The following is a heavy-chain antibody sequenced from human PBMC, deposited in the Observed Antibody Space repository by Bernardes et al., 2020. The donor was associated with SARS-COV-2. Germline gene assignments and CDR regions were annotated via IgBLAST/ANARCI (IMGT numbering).Heavy chain of an antibody. Sequence: SETLSLTCSVSGGSISSYYWGWVRQSPGKGLEWISDIISGGSTTYNPSLRSRVTMSVDTSENQISLKLSSVTAAGTAIYYCARQFNYGSFDYWGQGSLVTVSS. CDR2: IISGGST. J-gene: IGHJ4*02. CDR1: GGSISSYY. CDR3: ARQFNYGSFDY. V-gene: IGHV4-59*01. D-gene: IGHD3-10*01.